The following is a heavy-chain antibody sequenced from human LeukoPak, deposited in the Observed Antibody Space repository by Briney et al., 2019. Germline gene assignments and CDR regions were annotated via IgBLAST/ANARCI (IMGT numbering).Heavy chain of an antibody. D-gene: IGHD3-16*01. CDR1: GFTFSDYY. V-gene: IGHV3-11*06. J-gene: IGHJ3*02. CDR3: AGFRVRWGAFDI. Sequence: GGSLRLSCAASGFTFSDYYMSWIRKAPGKGLEWVSYISSSSSYTNYAHSVKGRFTISRDNAKNSLYLQMNSLRAEDTAVYYCAGFRVRWGAFDIWGQGTMVTVSS. CDR2: ISSSSSYT.